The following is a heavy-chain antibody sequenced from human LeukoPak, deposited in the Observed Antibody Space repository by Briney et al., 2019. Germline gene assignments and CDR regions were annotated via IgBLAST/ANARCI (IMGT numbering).Heavy chain of an antibody. CDR1: GGSISSYY. J-gene: IGHJ4*02. V-gene: IGHV4-4*07. D-gene: IGHD3-22*01. CDR2: IYTSGST. Sequence: PSETLSLTCTVSGGSISSYYWSWIRQPAGKGLEWIGRIYTSGSTNYNPSLKSRVTISVDTSKNQFSLKLSSVTAADTAVYYCARSNSGYYQNYFDFWGQGTLVTVSS. CDR3: ARSNSGYYQNYFDF.